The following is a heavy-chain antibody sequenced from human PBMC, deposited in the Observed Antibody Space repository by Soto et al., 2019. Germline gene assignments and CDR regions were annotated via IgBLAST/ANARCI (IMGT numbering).Heavy chain of an antibody. CDR1: GGTFSRDA. D-gene: IGHD2-15*01. V-gene: IGHV1-69*01. Sequence: QVQLVQSGAELKKPGSSVKVSCKASGGTFSRDAISWVRQAPGQGLEWMGGIIPMFGTAKYVQQFQGRLTITADESTTTAYMELRSLRSDDTAVYYCARGVVVVAASQLGWFDPWGQGTLVTVSS. J-gene: IGHJ5*02. CDR3: ARGVVVVAASQLGWFDP. CDR2: IIPMFGTA.